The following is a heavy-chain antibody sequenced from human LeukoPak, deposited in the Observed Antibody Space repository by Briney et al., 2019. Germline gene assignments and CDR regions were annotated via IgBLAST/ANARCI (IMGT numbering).Heavy chain of an antibody. CDR1: GDTFGSYA. J-gene: IGHJ4*02. D-gene: IGHD5-24*01. CDR2: IIPIFGTA. V-gene: IGHV1-69*05. CDR3: AQFGDYFEF. Sequence: SVKVSCKASGDTFGSYAVNWVRQAPGQGLEWMGGIIPIFGTANYTQKFQGRLTITTDESTSTAYMELSSLRSDDTAVYCAAQFGDYFEFWGQGTLVTVSS.